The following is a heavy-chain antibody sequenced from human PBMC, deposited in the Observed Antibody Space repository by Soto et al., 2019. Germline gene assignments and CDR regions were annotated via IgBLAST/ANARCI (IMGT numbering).Heavy chain of an antibody. Sequence: ASVTVSCKASGYTYTSYAMHWVRQAPGQRLEWMGWINAGNGNTKYSQKFQGRVTITRDTSASTAYMELNSVTPDDTAVYYCARLIGDSWLDSWGQGTLVTVSS. D-gene: IGHD2-8*01. CDR3: ARLIGDSWLDS. J-gene: IGHJ5*01. CDR2: INAGNGNT. CDR1: GYTYTSYA. V-gene: IGHV1-3*01.